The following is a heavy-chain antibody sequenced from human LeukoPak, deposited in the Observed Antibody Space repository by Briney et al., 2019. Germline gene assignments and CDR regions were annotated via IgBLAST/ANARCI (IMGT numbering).Heavy chain of an antibody. Sequence: GGSLRLSCAASGFTFSSYEMNWVRQAPGKGLEWVSYISNSGSTIYYADSVKGRFTISRGNAKNSLYLQMNSLRAEDTAIYYCARDGVGMDYWGQGTLVTVSS. V-gene: IGHV3-48*03. CDR3: ARDGVGMDY. CDR1: GFTFSSYE. CDR2: ISNSGSTI. J-gene: IGHJ4*02.